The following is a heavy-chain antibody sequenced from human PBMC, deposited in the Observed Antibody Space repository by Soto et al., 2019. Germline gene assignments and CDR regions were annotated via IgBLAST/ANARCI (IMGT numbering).Heavy chain of an antibody. V-gene: IGHV3-23*01. D-gene: IGHD2-8*01. CDR1: GFIFENFD. CDR3: AKNQGVELVPLATVDWFDH. Sequence: PWGSLRLSCAASGFIFENFDMRWVRPAPGKGLEWFSSISGRGFKKYYADSVKGRVTISRDNSKSTLYLELNNPSAVDTAVDPCAKNQGVELVPLATVDWFDHWGQGSVVNVSS. CDR2: ISGRGFKK. J-gene: IGHJ5*02.